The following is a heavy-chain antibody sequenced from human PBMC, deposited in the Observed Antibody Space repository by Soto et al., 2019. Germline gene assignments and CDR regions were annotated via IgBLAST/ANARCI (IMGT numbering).Heavy chain of an antibody. CDR1: GFSFNSFN. CDR2: ISVSGDNI. D-gene: IGHD3-16*01. CDR3: ARDLGLLKSLFDY. J-gene: IGHJ4*02. Sequence: XESLGLSCLASGFSFNSFNMNGIRRAPGRGLEWVASISVSGDNIYYGDSVQGRFTISRDNSKRSVFLDLSSLRVEDTAVYYCARDLGLLKSLFDYWGQGTLVTVSS. V-gene: IGHV3-21*01.